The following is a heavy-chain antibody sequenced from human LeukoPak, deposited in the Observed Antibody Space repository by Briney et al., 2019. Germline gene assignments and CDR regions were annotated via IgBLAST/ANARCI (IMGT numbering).Heavy chain of an antibody. J-gene: IGHJ4*02. D-gene: IGHD1/OR15-1a*01. CDR2: ITNSGDA. V-gene: IGHV4-4*08. CDR1: GVSITDFH. CDR3: ARHVEHAAYFHH. Sequence: SETLSLTCTVAGVSITDFHWSWLRQSPGKGLEWIGWITNSGDANYNPSLESRLAISRDTSKSQLSLIVTSVTDADTAVYYCARHVEHAAYFHHWGQGVLVTVSS.